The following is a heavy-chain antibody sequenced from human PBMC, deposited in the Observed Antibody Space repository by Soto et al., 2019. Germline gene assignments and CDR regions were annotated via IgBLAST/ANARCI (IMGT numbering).Heavy chain of an antibody. CDR3: ARAQHRYIGYDYVDY. CDR1: GFILSHYY. CDR2: ISSSSSYT. J-gene: IGHJ4*01. V-gene: IGHV3-11*06. D-gene: IGHD5-12*01. Sequence: GGSRRHCYAGSGFILSHYYMIWFRQAPGKGQKWVSYISSSSSYTNYADSVKGRFTISRDNAKISLYLQMNCLRAEYTSVYYCARAQHRYIGYDYVDYWGLGT.